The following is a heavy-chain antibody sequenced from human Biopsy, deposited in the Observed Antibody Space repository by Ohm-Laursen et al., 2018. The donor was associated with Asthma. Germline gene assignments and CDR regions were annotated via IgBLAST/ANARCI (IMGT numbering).Heavy chain of an antibody. Sequence: VTLSLTCAVSGGSFSGYYWSWLRQPPGKGLEWIGESNQSGGPNYNPSLKSRVTISIDTSKNQVSLKMSSVTAADTAVYFCVRHQYSSSWSTFDYWGQGALVTVSS. J-gene: IGHJ4*02. CDR3: VRHQYSSSWSTFDY. CDR1: GGSFSGYY. D-gene: IGHD3-22*01. CDR2: SNQSGGP. V-gene: IGHV4-34*01.